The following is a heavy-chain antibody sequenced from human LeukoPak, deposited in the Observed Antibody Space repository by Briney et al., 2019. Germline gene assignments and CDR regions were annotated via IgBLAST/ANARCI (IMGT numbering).Heavy chain of an antibody. CDR2: INQDGSEK. Sequence: LAGGSLRLSCAASGFTVSSNYMSWVRQAPGKGLEWVANINQDGSEKYSVDSVKGRFTFSRDNAKNSLFLQMNSLRAEDTAVYYCARQIGDYYYYMDVWGKGTTVTVSS. D-gene: IGHD3-10*01. V-gene: IGHV3-7*01. CDR3: ARQIGDYYYYMDV. CDR1: GFTVSSNY. J-gene: IGHJ6*03.